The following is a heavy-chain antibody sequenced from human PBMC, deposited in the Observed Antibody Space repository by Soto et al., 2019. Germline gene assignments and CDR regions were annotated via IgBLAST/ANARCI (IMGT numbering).Heavy chain of an antibody. CDR2: IPYDGINI. J-gene: IGHJ6*02. CDR1: GFTFNSYA. CDR3: AKAWGRHYRNGMEV. Sequence: QVQLVESGGGVVQFGRSLRLSCSASGFTFNSYAMHWVRQAPGKGLEGVAVIPYDGINIYYADSVKGRFTISRDNSKSTHYLQMNSLRAEDTAVYYCAKAWGRHYRNGMEVWGQGTTVTVSS. V-gene: IGHV3-30*18. D-gene: IGHD3-16*01.